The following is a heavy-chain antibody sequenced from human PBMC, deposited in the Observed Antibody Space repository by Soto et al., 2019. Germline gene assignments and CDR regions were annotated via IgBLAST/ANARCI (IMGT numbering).Heavy chain of an antibody. CDR3: ARGREMATSKFYFDS. J-gene: IGHJ4*02. Sequence: QVQLVQSGAEVKKPGSSVKVSCKTSGGSFSNYAVNWVRQAPGQGLGWMGAITPIFATPSYAQKFQGTVTIIADESTSTAFMELSSLSSDDTAVYYCARGREMATSKFYFDSWGQGTLVTVSS. CDR1: GGSFSNYA. D-gene: IGHD1-1*01. V-gene: IGHV1-69*01. CDR2: ITPIFATP.